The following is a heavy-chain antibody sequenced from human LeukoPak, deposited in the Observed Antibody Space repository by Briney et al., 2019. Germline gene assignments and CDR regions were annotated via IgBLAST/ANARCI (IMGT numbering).Heavy chain of an antibody. CDR2: ISDSGGVT. V-gene: IGHV3-23*01. J-gene: IGHJ3*02. CDR1: GFTFSSYS. CDR3: ARSRPATGTSRHPFDI. Sequence: GGSLRLSCEASGFTFSSYSMNWVRQAPGKGLEWGSAISDSGGVTKYADSVKGRFTISRDNSKNTLYLQMDSLRAEDTAVYYCARSRPATGTSRHPFDIWGQGTVVTVSS. D-gene: IGHD1-1*01.